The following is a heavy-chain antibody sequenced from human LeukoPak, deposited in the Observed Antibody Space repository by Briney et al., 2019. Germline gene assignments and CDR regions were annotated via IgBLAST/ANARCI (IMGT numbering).Heavy chain of an antibody. CDR3: AREPGYCSSTSCYRYFDY. CDR2: ISAYNGNT. V-gene: IGHV1-18*04. Sequence: ASVKVSCKASGYTLTSYGISWVRQAPGQGLEWMGWISAYNGNTNYAQKLQGRVTMTTDTSTSTAYMELRSLRSDDTAVYYCAREPGYCSSTSCYRYFDYWGQGTLVTVSS. CDR1: GYTLTSYG. J-gene: IGHJ4*02. D-gene: IGHD2-2*01.